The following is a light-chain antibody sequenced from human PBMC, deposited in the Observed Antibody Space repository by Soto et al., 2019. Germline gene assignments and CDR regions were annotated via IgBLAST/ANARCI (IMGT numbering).Light chain of an antibody. Sequence: QSVLTQPPSASWAPRQRVTISFFGSRSHIGSSTVNWYQQLPGTAPKLPIYNNNQRPSGVPDRFSGSKSGTSASLAISGLXSEDEADYYCAAWDDSLNGYVIGTGTKVTVL. CDR3: AAWDDSLNGYV. CDR1: RSHIGSST. CDR2: NNN. J-gene: IGLJ1*01. V-gene: IGLV1-44*01.